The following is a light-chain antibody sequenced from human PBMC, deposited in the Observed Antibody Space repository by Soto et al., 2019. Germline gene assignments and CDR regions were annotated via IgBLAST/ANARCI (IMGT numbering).Light chain of an antibody. V-gene: IGLV1-40*01. CDR3: QTYDSSLSGYV. J-gene: IGLJ1*01. CDR1: SSNIGAGYE. CDR2: GNN. Sequence: QSVLTQPPSVSGAPGQRVTISCTGSSSNIGAGYEVHWYQQLPGTAPKLLIYGNNNRPSGVPDRFSGSKSGTSASLAITGLQAEDEADYYCQTYDSSLSGYVFGPGTKVTVL.